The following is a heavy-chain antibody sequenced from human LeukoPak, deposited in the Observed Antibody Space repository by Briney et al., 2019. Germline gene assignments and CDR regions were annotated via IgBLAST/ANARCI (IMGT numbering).Heavy chain of an antibody. D-gene: IGHD7-27*01. CDR1: GYTFTRYA. CDR2: INTNTGNP. V-gene: IGHV7-4-1*02. Sequence: ASVKVSCKASGYTFTRYAMNWMRQAPGQGLEWMGWINTNTGNPTYAQGFTGRFVFSLDTSVSTAYLQISSLKAEDTAVYYCARAYASTGDDGGSPEPGCYYYYMDVWGKGTTVTVSS. CDR3: ARAYASTGDDGGSPEPGCYYYYMDV. J-gene: IGHJ6*03.